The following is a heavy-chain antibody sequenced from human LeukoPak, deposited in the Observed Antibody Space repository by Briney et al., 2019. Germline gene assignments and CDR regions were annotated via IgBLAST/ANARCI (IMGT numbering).Heavy chain of an antibody. CDR1: GYTFTSYY. D-gene: IGHD3-10*01. V-gene: IGHV1-46*01. Sequence: ASVKVSCKASGYTFTSYYMHWVRQAPGQGLEWMGIINPSGGSTSYAQKFQGRVTMTRDMSTSTVYMELSSLRSEDTAVYCCARVGGGYGSGSYSNWFDPWGQGTLVTVSS. CDR3: ARVGGGYGSGSYSNWFDP. J-gene: IGHJ5*02. CDR2: INPSGGST.